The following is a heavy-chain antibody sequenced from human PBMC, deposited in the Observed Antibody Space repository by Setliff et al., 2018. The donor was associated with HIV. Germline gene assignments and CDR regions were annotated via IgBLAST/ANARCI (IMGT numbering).Heavy chain of an antibody. V-gene: IGHV4-34*01. CDR2: INHSGST. CDR1: GESFSGYF. J-gene: IGHJ4*02. D-gene: IGHD3-3*01. Sequence: SETLSLTCAVYGESFSGYFWSWIRQPPGKGLEWIGEINHSGSTNYNPSLKSRVSISVATSKNQFSLKLSSVTAADTAVYYCARHVSVGPTYYYDSWGQGTLVTVS. CDR3: ARHVSVGPTYYYDS.